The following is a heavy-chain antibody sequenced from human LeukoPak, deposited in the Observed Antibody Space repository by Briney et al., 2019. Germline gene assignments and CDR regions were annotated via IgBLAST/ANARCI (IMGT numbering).Heavy chain of an antibody. CDR2: INHSGST. V-gene: IGHV4-34*01. J-gene: IGHJ4*02. CDR3: ARFGGSYEVFDY. D-gene: IGHD1-26*01. Sequence: PSETLSLTCAVYGGSFSGYYWSWIRQPPGKGLEWIGEINHSGSTNYNPSLKSRVTISVDTFKNQFSLKLSSVTAADTAVYYCARFGGSYEVFDYWGQGTLVTVSS. CDR1: GGSFSGYY.